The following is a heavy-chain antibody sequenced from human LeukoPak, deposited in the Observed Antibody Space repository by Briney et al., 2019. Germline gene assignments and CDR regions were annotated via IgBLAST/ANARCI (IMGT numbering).Heavy chain of an antibody. Sequence: TETLSLTCAVYGGSFSGYYWSWIRQPPGKGLEWIGEINHSGSTNYNPSLKSRVTISVDTSKNQFSLKLSSVTAADTAVYYCARHWAVAGINHWGQGTLVTVSS. V-gene: IGHV4-34*01. CDR2: INHSGST. CDR3: ARHWAVAGINH. D-gene: IGHD6-19*01. CDR1: GGSFSGYY. J-gene: IGHJ4*02.